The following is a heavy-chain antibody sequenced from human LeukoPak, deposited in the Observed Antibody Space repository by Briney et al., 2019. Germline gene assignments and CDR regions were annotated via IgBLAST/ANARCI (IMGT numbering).Heavy chain of an antibody. D-gene: IGHD2-15*01. Sequence: GASVKVSCKASGYTFTSYYMHWVRQAPGQGREWMGIINPSGGSTSYAQKFQGRVTMTRDTSTSTVYMELSSLRSEDTAVYYCARDQGLIVVVAATLADWGQGTLVTVSS. V-gene: IGHV1-46*01. J-gene: IGHJ4*02. CDR3: ARDQGLIVVVAATLAD. CDR2: INPSGGST. CDR1: GYTFTSYY.